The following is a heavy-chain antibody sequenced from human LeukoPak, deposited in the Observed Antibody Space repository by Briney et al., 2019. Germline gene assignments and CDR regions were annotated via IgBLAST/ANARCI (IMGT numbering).Heavy chain of an antibody. CDR3: ATTSKYIGSGRDDSFDI. CDR1: GGSISSGGYY. D-gene: IGHD3-10*01. CDR2: ISYSGGT. Sequence: PSETLSLTWTVSGGSISSGGYYWSWIRQPPGKGLEWIGYISYSGGTHYNPSLKSRVTISVDTSKSQFPLRMSSVTAADTAVYYCATTSKYIGSGRDDSFDIWGQGTMVTVSS. J-gene: IGHJ3*02. V-gene: IGHV4-30-4*01.